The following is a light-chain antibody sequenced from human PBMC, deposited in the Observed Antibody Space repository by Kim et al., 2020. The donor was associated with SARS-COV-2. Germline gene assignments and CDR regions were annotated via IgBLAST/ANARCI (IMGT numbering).Light chain of an antibody. Sequence: DIQMTQSPSSVSASVGDRVTITCRASQGINSLLVWYQQKPGKAPKLLIFPASSLESGVPSRFSGSGSGTDFTLTISSLQPEDFATYFCQQANNFPLTFGGGTKVDIK. CDR3: QQANNFPLT. CDR2: PAS. CDR1: QGINSL. J-gene: IGKJ4*01. V-gene: IGKV1-12*01.